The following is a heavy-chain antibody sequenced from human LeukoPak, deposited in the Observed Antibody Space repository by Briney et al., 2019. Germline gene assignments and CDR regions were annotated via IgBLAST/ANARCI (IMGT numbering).Heavy chain of an antibody. CDR1: GGSFSGYY. V-gene: IGHV4-34*01. D-gene: IGHD3-3*01. J-gene: IGHJ3*02. CDR3: ARALYLATIFGVAPHHDAFDI. Sequence: SETLSLTCTVYGGSFSGYYWSWIRQPPGKGLEWIGEINHSGSTNYNPSLKSRVTMSVDTSKNQFSLKLSSVTAADTAVYYCARALYLATIFGVAPHHDAFDIWGQGTMVTVSS. CDR2: INHSGST.